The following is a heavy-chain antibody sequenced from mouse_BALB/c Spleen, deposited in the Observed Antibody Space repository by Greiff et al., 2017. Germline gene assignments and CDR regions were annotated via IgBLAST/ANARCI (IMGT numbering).Heavy chain of an antibody. V-gene: IGHV14-3*02. CDR3: ALYYYGSLDY. J-gene: IGHJ2*01. CDR2: IDPANGNT. Sequence: VHVKQSGAELVKPGASVKLSCTASGFNIKDTYMHWVKQRPEQGLEWIGRIDPANGNTKYDPKFQGKATITADTSSNTAYLQLSSLTSEDTAVYYCALYYYGSLDYWGQGTTLTVSS. CDR1: GFNIKDTY. D-gene: IGHD1-1*01.